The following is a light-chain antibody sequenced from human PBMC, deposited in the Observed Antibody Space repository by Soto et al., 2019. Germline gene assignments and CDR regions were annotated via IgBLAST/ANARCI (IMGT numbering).Light chain of an antibody. V-gene: IGLV1-40*01. CDR3: QSYDSSLSGYV. J-gene: IGLJ1*01. CDR1: SSNIGAGYD. Sequence: QPVLTQPPSVSGAPGQRVTISCTGSSSNIGAGYDVHWYQQLPGTAPKLLIYGNSNRPSGVPDRISGSKSGTSASLAITGLQGEDEADYYCQSYDSSLSGYVFGTGTKVTVL. CDR2: GNS.